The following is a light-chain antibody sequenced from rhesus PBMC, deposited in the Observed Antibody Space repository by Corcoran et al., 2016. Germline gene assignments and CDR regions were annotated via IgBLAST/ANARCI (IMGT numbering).Light chain of an antibody. CDR1: QGITDD. Sequence: DIQMTQSPSFLSASLGDRVTITCRANQGITDDLAWYQKKPGESPKLLIYEASSLQIGIPSRFSGSGSGTDFTHTISRLQSEDFATYYCQHYNSVPLTFGGGTKVEIK. CDR3: QHYNSVPLT. J-gene: IGKJ4*01. V-gene: IGKV1-25*01. CDR2: EAS.